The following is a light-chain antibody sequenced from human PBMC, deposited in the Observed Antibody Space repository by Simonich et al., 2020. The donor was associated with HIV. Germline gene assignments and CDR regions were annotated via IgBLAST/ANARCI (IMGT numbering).Light chain of an antibody. CDR2: WAS. CDR3: QQYYSTPGT. V-gene: IGKV4-1*01. CDR1: QSVLYSSNNKNR. Sequence: DIVMTQSPDSLAVSLGERATINCKSSQSVLYSSNNKNRLAWYQQKPGQPPKLLFYWASTRESGVPDRFSGSGSETDFTLTISSLQAEDVAVYFCQQYYSTPGTFGQGTKVEIK. J-gene: IGKJ1*01.